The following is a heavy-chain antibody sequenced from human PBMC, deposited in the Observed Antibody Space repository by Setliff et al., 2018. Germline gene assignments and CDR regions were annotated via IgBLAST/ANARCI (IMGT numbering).Heavy chain of an antibody. D-gene: IGHD3-10*01. CDR3: ARGRLSFGSYGSGNQWKYYYNMDV. V-gene: IGHV4-4*08. J-gene: IGHJ6*03. Sequence: PSETLSLTCSVSGDSLRNDYWTWIRQPPGKGLEWIGNMHTGGNINYNPSLKSRVTLSLATSKNQFSLNLTSVTAADTAIYYCARGRLSFGSYGSGNQWKYYYNMDVWGKGTTVTVSS. CDR1: GDSLRNDY. CDR2: MHTGGNI.